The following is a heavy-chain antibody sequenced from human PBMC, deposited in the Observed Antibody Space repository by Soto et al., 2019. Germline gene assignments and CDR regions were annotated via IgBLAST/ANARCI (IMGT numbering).Heavy chain of an antibody. D-gene: IGHD2-15*01. CDR1: GGTFSSYT. J-gene: IGHJ4*02. V-gene: IGHV1-69*04. CDR3: ERDEEVVAAYPFDY. Sequence: SVKVSCKASGGTFSSYTISWVQQAPGQGLEWMGRIIPILGIANYAQKFQGRVTITADKSTSTAYMELSSLRSEDAAVYYCERDEEVVAAYPFDYWGQGTLVTVSS. CDR2: IIPILGIA.